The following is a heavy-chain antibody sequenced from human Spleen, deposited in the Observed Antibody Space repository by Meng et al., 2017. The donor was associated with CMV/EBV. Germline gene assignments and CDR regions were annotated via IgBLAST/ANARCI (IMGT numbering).Heavy chain of an antibody. V-gene: IGHV4-39*07. Sequence: SETLSLTCTVSGGSISSSSYYWGWIRQPPGKGLEWIGSIYYSGSTYYNPSLKSRVTISVDTSKNQFSLKLSSATAADTAVYYCARVEIAVALFDYWGQGTLVTVSS. J-gene: IGHJ4*02. CDR1: GGSISSSSYY. D-gene: IGHD6-19*01. CDR3: ARVEIAVALFDY. CDR2: IYYSGST.